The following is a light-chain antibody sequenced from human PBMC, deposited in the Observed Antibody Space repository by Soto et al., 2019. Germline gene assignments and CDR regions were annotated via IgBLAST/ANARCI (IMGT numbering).Light chain of an antibody. CDR2: EVS. Sequence: QSVLTQPASVSGSPGQSITISCTGTSSDVGGYRYVSWYQQHPGKAPKLMIYEVSNRPSGVSNRFSGSKSGNTAALTISGLQAEGEADYYCSSYTSSSTLVFGGGTKVTVL. CDR1: SSDVGGYRY. J-gene: IGLJ2*01. V-gene: IGLV2-14*01. CDR3: SSYTSSSTLV.